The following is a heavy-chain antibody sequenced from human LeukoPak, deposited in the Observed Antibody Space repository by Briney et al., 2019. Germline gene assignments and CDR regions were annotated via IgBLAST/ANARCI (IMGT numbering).Heavy chain of an antibody. V-gene: IGHV3-21*01. CDR1: GFTFSRYS. D-gene: IGHD6-19*01. J-gene: IGHJ1*01. CDR3: ARTTSSCWSYPAEYFQH. CDR2: ISSSISYI. Sequence: GGSLRLSCAASGFTFSRYSMSWVRQAPGKGLEWVSSISSSISYIYYANSVKGRFTISADNAKNSLYLQTNSLRAEDTAVYYCARTTSSCWSYPAEYFQHWGQGTLVTVSS.